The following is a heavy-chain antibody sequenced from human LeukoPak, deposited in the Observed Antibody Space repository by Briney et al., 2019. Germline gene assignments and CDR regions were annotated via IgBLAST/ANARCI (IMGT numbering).Heavy chain of an antibody. CDR2: ISRSSSTI. J-gene: IGHJ4*02. Sequence: PGGSLRLSCAASGFTFSSYWMSWVRQAPGRGLEWISYISRSSSTICYADSVKGRFTISRDHSNNSVSLQMTNLRVEDTAIYYCARGAYRISRPGIDYWGQGTLVTVSS. V-gene: IGHV3-48*01. D-gene: IGHD3-16*02. CDR3: ARGAYRISRPGIDY. CDR1: GFTFSSYW.